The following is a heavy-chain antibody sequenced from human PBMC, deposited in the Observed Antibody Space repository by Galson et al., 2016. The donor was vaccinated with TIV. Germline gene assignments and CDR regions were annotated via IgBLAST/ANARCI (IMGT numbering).Heavy chain of an antibody. Sequence: SVKVSCKASGYTFTSHTMHWVRQAPGQRLEWMGWINVGNGNTKYVQKFKGRVTITSDTSARIAYMELSTLTSGDTAMYYCARDRLGAKRAFDIWGQGTSVTVSS. V-gene: IGHV1-3*01. CDR2: INVGNGNT. D-gene: IGHD3-16*01. CDR3: ARDRLGAKRAFDI. CDR1: GYTFTSHT. J-gene: IGHJ3*02.